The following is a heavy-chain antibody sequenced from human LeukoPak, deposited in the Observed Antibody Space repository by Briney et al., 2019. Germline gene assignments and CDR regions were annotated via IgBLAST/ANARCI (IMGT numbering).Heavy chain of an antibody. D-gene: IGHD6-6*01. CDR1: GGTFSSYA. J-gene: IGHJ4*02. V-gene: IGHV1-69*04. Sequence: SVKVSCKASGGTFSSYAITWVRQAPGQGLEWMGRIIPIVGIANYAQKFQGRVTITADKSTSTAYMELSSLRSEDTAVYYCARDPRYNSSAGLGSGYWGQGTLVTVSS. CDR2: IIPIVGIA. CDR3: ARDPRYNSSAGLGSGY.